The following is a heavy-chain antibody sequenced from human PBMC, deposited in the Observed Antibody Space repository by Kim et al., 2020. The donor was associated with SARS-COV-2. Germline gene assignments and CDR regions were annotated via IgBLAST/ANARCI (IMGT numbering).Heavy chain of an antibody. Sequence: KGRFTISRDNAKNSLYLQMNSLRDEDTAVYYCARESEHDYGDYISLGDYWGQGTMVTVSS. J-gene: IGHJ4*02. V-gene: IGHV3-48*02. CDR3: ARESEHDYGDYISLGDY. D-gene: IGHD4-17*01.